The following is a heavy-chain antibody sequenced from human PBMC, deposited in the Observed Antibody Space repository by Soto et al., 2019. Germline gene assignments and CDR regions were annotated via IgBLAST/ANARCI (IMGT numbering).Heavy chain of an antibody. CDR3: ARLMDYGSGSYYWTY. V-gene: IGHV4-39*01. CDR1: GGSISSRSHY. J-gene: IGHJ4*02. D-gene: IGHD3-10*01. Sequence: PSETLSLTCTVSGGSISSRSHYWGWIRQPPGKGLEWIGSIYYSGSTYYNPSLKSRVTISVDTSKNQFSLKLSSVTAADTAVYYCARLMDYGSGSYYWTYWGQGTLVTVSS. CDR2: IYYSGST.